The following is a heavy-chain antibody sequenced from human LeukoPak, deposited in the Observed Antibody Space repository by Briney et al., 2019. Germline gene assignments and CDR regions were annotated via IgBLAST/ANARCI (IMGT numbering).Heavy chain of an antibody. CDR2: IYYGGST. CDR3: ARGGYYGSGNDFRFDP. CDR1: GGSISFYY. J-gene: IGHJ5*02. Sequence: PSETLSLTCTVSGGSISFYYWSWIRQPPGKGLEWIGYIYYGGSTNYNPSLESRVTISLDKSKNQFSLKLSSVTAADTAIYYCARGGYYGSGNDFRFDPWGQGTLVTVSS. D-gene: IGHD3-10*01. V-gene: IGHV4-59*01.